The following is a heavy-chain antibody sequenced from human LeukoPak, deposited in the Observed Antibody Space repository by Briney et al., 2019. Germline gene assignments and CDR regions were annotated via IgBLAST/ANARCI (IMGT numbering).Heavy chain of an antibody. V-gene: IGHV4-59*08. CDR2: IYYTGTT. J-gene: IGHJ4*02. CDR1: GVSMNSYY. CDR3: TRHTYYLGSGSFPEFVY. Sequence: PSETLSRNCTVSGVSMNSYYWSWNRQPPGLGLEWFGYIYYTGTTNYNPSLNRRVTISVNTSKDQFSLKLSSVTAADTAVFYFTRHTYYLGSGSFPEFVYWGQGTLVTVSS. D-gene: IGHD3-10*01.